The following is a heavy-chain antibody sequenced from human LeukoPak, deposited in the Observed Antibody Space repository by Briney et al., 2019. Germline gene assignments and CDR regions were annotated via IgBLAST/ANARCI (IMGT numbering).Heavy chain of an antibody. Sequence: GGSLRLSCAASGFTFSSYGMHWVRQAPGGGLEWVAFIRYGGSNKYYADSVKGRFTISRDNSKNTLYLQMNSPRAEDTAVYYCAKDLGSGWTTGPHQYFDYWGQGTLVTVSS. D-gene: IGHD6-19*01. CDR2: IRYGGSNK. J-gene: IGHJ4*02. CDR1: GFTFSSYG. V-gene: IGHV3-30*02. CDR3: AKDLGSGWTTGPHQYFDY.